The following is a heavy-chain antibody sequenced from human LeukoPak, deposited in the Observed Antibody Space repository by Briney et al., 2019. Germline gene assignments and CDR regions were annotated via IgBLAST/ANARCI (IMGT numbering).Heavy chain of an antibody. CDR3: AREEGARIDY. Sequence: ASVKVSCKASGYTFTSYDINWVRQATGQGLEWMGWISAYNGNTNYAQKLQGRVTMTTDTSTSTAYMELRSLRSDDTAVYYCAREEGARIDYWGQGTLVTVSS. V-gene: IGHV1-18*01. J-gene: IGHJ4*02. CDR2: ISAYNGNT. D-gene: IGHD1-26*01. CDR1: GYTFTSYD.